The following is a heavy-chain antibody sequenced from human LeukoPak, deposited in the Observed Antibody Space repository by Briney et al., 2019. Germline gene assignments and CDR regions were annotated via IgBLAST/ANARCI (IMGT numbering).Heavy chain of an antibody. J-gene: IGHJ6*02. CDR1: GFTVSGNY. V-gene: IGHV3-53*01. CDR3: ARGRYEFSAGMDV. CDR2: IYIGGRT. D-gene: IGHD5-12*01. Sequence: GGSLRLSCAASGFTVSGNYMSWVRLAPGKGLEWVSDIYIGGRTNYADSVRGRFTISRDNSKNTLYLQMNSLRAEDTAVYYCARGRYEFSAGMDVWGQGTTVTVSS.